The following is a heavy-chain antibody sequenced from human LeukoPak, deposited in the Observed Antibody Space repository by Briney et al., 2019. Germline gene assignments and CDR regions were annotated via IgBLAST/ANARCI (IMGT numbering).Heavy chain of an antibody. CDR3: ARGRSITMIVVVPFDY. CDR1: GYTFTSYY. J-gene: IGHJ4*02. D-gene: IGHD3-22*01. CDR2: INPSGGST. Sequence: GASVKVSRKASGYTFTSYYMHWVRQAPGQGLEWMGIINPSGGSTSYAQKFQGRVTMTRDTSTSTVYMELSSLRSEDTAVYYCARGRSITMIVVVPFDYWGQGTLVTVSS. V-gene: IGHV1-46*01.